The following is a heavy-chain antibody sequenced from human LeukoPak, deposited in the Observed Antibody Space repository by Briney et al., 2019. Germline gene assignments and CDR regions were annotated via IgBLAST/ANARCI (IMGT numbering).Heavy chain of an antibody. D-gene: IGHD2-15*01. V-gene: IGHV1-69*04. CDR3: AKGPLGYCSGGSCYYIPDGFDI. CDR2: IIPFLGIA. Sequence: SVKVSCKASGGTFSSYAISWVRQAPGQGLEWMGRIIPFLGIANFAQKFQGRLTITANKSTSTAYMELSSLRSEDTALYYCAKGPLGYCSGGSCYYIPDGFDIWGQGTMVTVSS. J-gene: IGHJ3*02. CDR1: GGTFSSYA.